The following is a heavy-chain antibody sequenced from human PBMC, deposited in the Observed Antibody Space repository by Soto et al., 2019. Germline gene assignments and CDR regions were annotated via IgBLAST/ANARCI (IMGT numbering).Heavy chain of an antibody. CDR3: ARASVRYCSGGSCLSH. J-gene: IGHJ4*02. D-gene: IGHD2-15*01. CDR1: GDSVSSNSAA. CDR2: TYYRSKWYN. Sequence: SQTLSLTCAISGDSVSSNSAAWNWIRQSPSRGLEWLGRTYYRSKWYNDYAVSVKSRITINPDTSKNRFSLQLNSVTPEDTAVYYCARASVRYCSGGSCLSHWGQGTLVTVSS. V-gene: IGHV6-1*01.